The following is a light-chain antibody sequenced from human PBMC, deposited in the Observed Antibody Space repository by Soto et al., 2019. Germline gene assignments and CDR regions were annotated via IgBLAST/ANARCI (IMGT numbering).Light chain of an antibody. Sequence: EIVLTQSPATLSLSPGETATLSCRVSQSLSGYIAWYQQKPGQPPRLLIYDASNRATGIPARFSGSGSGTDFTLTISSLEPEDFAVYYCLLDFRYFWAFGQGTKVEIK. J-gene: IGKJ1*01. CDR3: LLDFRYFWA. CDR1: QSLSGY. V-gene: IGKV3-11*01. CDR2: DAS.